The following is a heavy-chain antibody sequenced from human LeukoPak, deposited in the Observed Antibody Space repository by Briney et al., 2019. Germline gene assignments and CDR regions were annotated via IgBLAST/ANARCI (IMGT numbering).Heavy chain of an antibody. V-gene: IGHV5-10-1*01. J-gene: IGHJ4*02. CDR1: GYSFITYC. CDR2: IDPSDSYT. Sequence: GDSPKISCKGSGYSFITYCIGWVRQMPGKGLEWMGRIDPSDSYTNYSPSFQGHVTISADKSFSTAYLQWTSLKASDTAMYYCARHAKAYGSSCDYWGQGTLVTV. CDR3: ARHAKAYGSSCDY. D-gene: IGHD6-13*01.